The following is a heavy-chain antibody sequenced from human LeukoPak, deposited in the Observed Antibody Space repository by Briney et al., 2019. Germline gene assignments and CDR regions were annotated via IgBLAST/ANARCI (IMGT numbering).Heavy chain of an antibody. CDR1: GFTFSSYG. D-gene: IGHD6-19*01. J-gene: IGHJ4*02. Sequence: PSGRSLRLSCAASGFTFSSYGMHWVRQAPGKGLEWVAVISYDGSNNYYADSVKGRFTISRDNSKNTLYLQMNSLRAEDTAVYYCAKGLSSSGWYPRLGYWGQGTLVTVSS. CDR2: ISYDGSNN. CDR3: AKGLSSSGWYPRLGY. V-gene: IGHV3-30*18.